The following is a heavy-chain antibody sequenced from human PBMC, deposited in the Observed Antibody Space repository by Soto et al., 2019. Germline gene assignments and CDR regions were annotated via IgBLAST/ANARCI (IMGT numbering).Heavy chain of an antibody. V-gene: IGHV3-23*01. J-gene: IGHJ4*02. Sequence: GGSLRLSCAASGFTFSSYAMSWVRQAPGKGLEWVSAISGSGGSTYYADSVKGRFTISRDNSKNTLYLQMNSLRAEDTAVYYCAKDLLLWFGELGNFDYWGQGTLVTVFS. CDR2: ISGSGGST. CDR1: GFTFSSYA. CDR3: AKDLLLWFGELGNFDY. D-gene: IGHD3-10*01.